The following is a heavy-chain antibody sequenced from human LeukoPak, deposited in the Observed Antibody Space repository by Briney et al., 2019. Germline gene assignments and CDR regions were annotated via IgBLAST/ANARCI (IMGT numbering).Heavy chain of an antibody. CDR3: AARIVGSQAGFVY. J-gene: IGHJ4*02. V-gene: IGHV1-58*02. Sequence: SVKVSCKASGFTFTSSGMSWVRQARGQGLEWIGWIVVGSGNTNYAQKFQERVTITTDMSTSTAYMELSSLRSEDTALYYCAARIVGSQAGFVYCGEGTLVVVSS. CDR1: GFTFTSSG. CDR2: IVVGSGNT. D-gene: IGHD1-26*01.